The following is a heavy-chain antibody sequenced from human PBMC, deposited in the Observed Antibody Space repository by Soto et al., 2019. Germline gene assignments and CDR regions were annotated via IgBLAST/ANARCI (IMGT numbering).Heavy chain of an antibody. Sequence: ETLSLTCTVSGGSMNNIYWIWIRQSPEKGLEWVGYIYYNGNTNYNPSLKSRVTMSVDTSKNQFSLKLTSVTSADTAVYFCARGDWSVDLWGRGILVTVSS. CDR3: ARGDWSVDL. CDR1: GGSMNNIY. D-gene: IGHD3-9*01. V-gene: IGHV4-59*01. J-gene: IGHJ5*02. CDR2: IYYNGNT.